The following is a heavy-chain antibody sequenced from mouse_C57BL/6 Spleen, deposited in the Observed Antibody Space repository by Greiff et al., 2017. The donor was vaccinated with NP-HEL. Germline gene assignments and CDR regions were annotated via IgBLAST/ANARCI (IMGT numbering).Heavy chain of an antibody. CDR3: ARCAERFAY. CDR2: IDPSDSYT. Sequence: QVQLQQPGAELVKPGASVKLSCKASGYTFTSYWMQWVKQRPGQGLEWIGEIDPSDSYTNYNQKFKGKATLTVETSSSTAYMQLSSLTSEDSAVYYCARCAERFAYWGQGTLVTVSA. V-gene: IGHV1-50*01. J-gene: IGHJ3*01. CDR1: GYTFTSYW.